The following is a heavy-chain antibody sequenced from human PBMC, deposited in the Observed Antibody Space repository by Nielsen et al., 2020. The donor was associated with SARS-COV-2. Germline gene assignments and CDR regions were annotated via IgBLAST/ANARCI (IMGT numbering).Heavy chain of an antibody. V-gene: IGHV3-30*03. CDR3: ARDKPEYQLLFSITIFGVVIQGLDI. CDR1: GFTFRIYG. CDR2: ITYDGSNK. Sequence: GESLKISCAASGFTFRIYGMHWVRQAPGRGLEWVAVITYDGSNKYYAESVKGRFTVSRDNSKNTLFLQMNSLKPEDSAVYYCARDKPEYQLLFSITIFGVVIQGLDIWGQGTMVTVSS. J-gene: IGHJ3*02. D-gene: IGHD3-3*01.